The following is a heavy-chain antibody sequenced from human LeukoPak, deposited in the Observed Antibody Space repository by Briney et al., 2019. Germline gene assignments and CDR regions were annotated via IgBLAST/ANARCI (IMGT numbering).Heavy chain of an antibody. CDR3: ARDRYCSGGSCYRGFDY. CDR1: GFSLRAYD. V-gene: IGHV3-23*01. Sequence: GGSLRLSCAASGFSLRAYDLIWVRQAPGKGLDWVSIINGGGDIMMYEDSVKGRFTISRDNSKNTFYLQMNSLRAEDTAVYYCARDRYCSGGSCYRGFDYWGQGTLVTVSS. J-gene: IGHJ4*02. D-gene: IGHD2-15*01. CDR2: INGGGDIM.